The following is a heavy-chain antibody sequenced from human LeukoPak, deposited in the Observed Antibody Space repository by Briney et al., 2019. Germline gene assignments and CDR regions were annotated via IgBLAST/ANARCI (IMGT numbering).Heavy chain of an antibody. Sequence: SETLSLTCGVYGGSFSASSWTWIRQPPGKGLEWIGEINHSGTTNYKPSLKSRVTISTNTSKNQSSLKLSSVTAADTAVYYCARGTLGYPANYDYWGQGTLVTVSS. CDR1: GGSFSASS. CDR3: ARGTLGYPANYDY. V-gene: IGHV4-34*01. J-gene: IGHJ4*02. D-gene: IGHD1-7*01. CDR2: INHSGTT.